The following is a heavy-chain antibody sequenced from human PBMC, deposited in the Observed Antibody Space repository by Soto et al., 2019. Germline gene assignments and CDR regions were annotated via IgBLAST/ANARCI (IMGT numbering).Heavy chain of an antibody. D-gene: IGHD5-12*01. CDR1: GSAFTTYA. Sequence: QLVESGGAVVQPGESLRLTCEDSGSAFTTYAIHWVRQAPGKGLEWVAGISFDGTNQYYADAVEGRFTLSRSKSSTTMYLQMSSLTAEDTAVYYCAKIKRPVARTDAFDIWGQGTMVSGSS. CDR3: AKIKRPVARTDAFDI. J-gene: IGHJ3*02. CDR2: ISFDGTNQ. V-gene: IGHV3-30*18.